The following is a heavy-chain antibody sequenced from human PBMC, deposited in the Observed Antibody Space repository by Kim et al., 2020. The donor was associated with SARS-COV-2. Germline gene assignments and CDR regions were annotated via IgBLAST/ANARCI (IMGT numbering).Heavy chain of an antibody. CDR2: INPSGGST. CDR1: GYTFTSYY. D-gene: IGHD3-10*01. J-gene: IGHJ6*02. CDR3: ARRMITMVRGVIIPLDYYGMDV. V-gene: IGHV1-46*01. Sequence: ASVKVSCKASGYTFTSYYMHWVRPAPGQGLEWMGIINPSGGSTSYAQKFQGRVTMTRDTSTSTVYMELSSLRSEDTAVYYCARRMITMVRGVIIPLDYYGMDVWGQGTTVTVSS.